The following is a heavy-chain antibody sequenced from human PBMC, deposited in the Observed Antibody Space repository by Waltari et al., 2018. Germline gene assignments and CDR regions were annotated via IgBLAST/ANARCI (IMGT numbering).Heavy chain of an antibody. J-gene: IGHJ5*02. V-gene: IGHV4-59*01. CDR1: GGSISSYY. CDR2: VYYSGST. Sequence: QVQLQESGPGLVKPSETLSLTCTVSGGSISSYYWSWIRQPPGKGLEWIGYVYYSGSTNYNPSLKSRVTISVDTSKNQFSLKLSSVTAADTAVYYCARVMATIQGSWFDPWGQGTLVTVSS. D-gene: IGHD5-12*01. CDR3: ARVMATIQGSWFDP.